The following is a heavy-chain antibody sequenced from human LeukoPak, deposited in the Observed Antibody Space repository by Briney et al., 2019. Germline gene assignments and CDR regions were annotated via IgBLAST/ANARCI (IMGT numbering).Heavy chain of an antibody. CDR2: IYYSGST. J-gene: IGHJ3*02. CDR3: ARDTYSSSTHKSPRTNDAFDI. Sequence: SETLSLTCTVSGGSISSSSYYWGWIRQPPGKGLEWIGSIYYSGSTYYNPSLKSRVTISVDTSKNQFSLKLSSVTAADTAVYYCARDTYSSSTHKSPRTNDAFDIWGQGTMVTVSS. D-gene: IGHD6-13*01. V-gene: IGHV4-39*07. CDR1: GGSISSSSYY.